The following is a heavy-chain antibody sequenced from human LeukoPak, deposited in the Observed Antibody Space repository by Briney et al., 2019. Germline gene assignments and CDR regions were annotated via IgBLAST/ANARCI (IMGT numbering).Heavy chain of an antibody. Sequence: SETLSLTCTVSGGSISSYNWSWIPQPPGKGLEWIGYIFYSGSTNYNPSLKSRVTISVDTSKNQFSLKLTSVTAADTAGYYWARRDHGSGSYSWGQGTLVTVSS. CDR3: ARRDHGSGSYS. CDR2: IFYSGST. J-gene: IGHJ4*02. V-gene: IGHV4-59*08. D-gene: IGHD3-10*01. CDR1: GGSISSYN.